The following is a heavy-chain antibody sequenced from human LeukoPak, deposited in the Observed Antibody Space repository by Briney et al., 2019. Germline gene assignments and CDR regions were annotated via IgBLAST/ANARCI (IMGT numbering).Heavy chain of an antibody. Sequence: GGSLRLSCTASGFTFSSYAVHWVRQAPGKGLEWVAAISYDGSNKYYADSVKGRFTISRDNSKNTLYLQMNSLRAEDTAVYYCARRGDGAFDIWGQGTMVTVSS. CDR2: ISYDGSNK. J-gene: IGHJ3*02. CDR1: GFTFSSYA. CDR3: ARRGDGAFDI. V-gene: IGHV3-30-3*01.